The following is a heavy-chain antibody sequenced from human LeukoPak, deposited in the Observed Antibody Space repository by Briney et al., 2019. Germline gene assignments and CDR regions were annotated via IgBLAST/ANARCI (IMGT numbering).Heavy chain of an antibody. Sequence: GGSLRLSCAASGFTVSSNYMTWVRQAPGKGLEWISLIYSGGSTYYADSVKGRFTISRDNSKDTLYLQMNSLRAEDTAVYYCAAYSSCDYWGQGTLVTVSS. J-gene: IGHJ4*02. CDR1: GFTVSSNY. V-gene: IGHV3-53*01. CDR3: AAYSSCDY. D-gene: IGHD6-6*01. CDR2: IYSGGST.